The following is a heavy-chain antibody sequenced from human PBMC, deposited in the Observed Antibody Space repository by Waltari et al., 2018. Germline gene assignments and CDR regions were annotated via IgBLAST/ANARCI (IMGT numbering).Heavy chain of an antibody. D-gene: IGHD2-15*01. Sequence: QVQLVQSGAEVKKPGSSVKVSCKASGGTFSSYAISWVRQAPGQGLEWMGGIIPIFGTANYAKKFQGRVTITTDESTSTAYMELSSLRSEDTAVYYCARDPTPCSGGSCYRGDYYYYGMDVWGQGTTVTVSS. CDR2: IIPIFGTA. J-gene: IGHJ6*02. V-gene: IGHV1-69*05. CDR3: ARDPTPCSGGSCYRGDYYYYGMDV. CDR1: GGTFSSYA.